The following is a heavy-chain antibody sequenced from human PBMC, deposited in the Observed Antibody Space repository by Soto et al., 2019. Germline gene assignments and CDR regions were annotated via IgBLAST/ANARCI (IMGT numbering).Heavy chain of an antibody. Sequence: ASVKVSCKASGYTFTGYYMHWVRQAPGQGLEWMGWINPNSGGTNYAQKFQGWVTMTRDTSISTAYMELSRLRSDDTAVYYCARVISLVVEAFDIWGQGTMVTV. CDR3: ARVISLVVEAFDI. D-gene: IGHD3-22*01. CDR2: INPNSGGT. CDR1: GYTFTGYY. V-gene: IGHV1-2*04. J-gene: IGHJ3*02.